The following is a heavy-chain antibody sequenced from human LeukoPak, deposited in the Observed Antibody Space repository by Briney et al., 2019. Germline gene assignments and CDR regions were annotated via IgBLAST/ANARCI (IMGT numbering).Heavy chain of an antibody. J-gene: IGHJ5*02. V-gene: IGHV1-69*04. CDR2: IIPILGIA. CDR1: GGTFSSYA. Sequence: SVKVSCKASGGTFSSYAISWVRQAPGQGLEWMGRIIPILGIANYAQKFQGRVTITADKSTSTAYMELSSLRSEDTAVYYCARDGRIVGATCNWFDPWGQGTLVTVSS. D-gene: IGHD1-26*01. CDR3: ARDGRIVGATCNWFDP.